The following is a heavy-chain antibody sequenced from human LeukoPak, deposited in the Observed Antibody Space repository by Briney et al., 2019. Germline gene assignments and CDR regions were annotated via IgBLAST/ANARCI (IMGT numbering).Heavy chain of an antibody. Sequence: SETLSLTCSVSGGSISSYYWSWIRQPPGKGLEWIGSIYYSGSTNYNPSLKSRVTISIDASKNQFSLKLSSVTAADTAVYYCASGRGLFDYWGQGTLVTVSS. J-gene: IGHJ4*02. D-gene: IGHD2-15*01. CDR2: IYYSGST. V-gene: IGHV4-59*08. CDR3: ASGRGLFDY. CDR1: GGSISSYY.